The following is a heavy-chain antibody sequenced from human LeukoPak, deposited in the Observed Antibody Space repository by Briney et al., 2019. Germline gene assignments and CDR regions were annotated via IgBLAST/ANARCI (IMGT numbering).Heavy chain of an antibody. D-gene: IGHD2-15*01. CDR3: AKDGVYCSGGSCYAVDWYFDL. CDR1: GFTFSSYG. Sequence: GGSLRLSCAASGFTFSSYGMHWVRQAPGKGLEWVAVISYDGSNKYYADSVKGRFPISRDNSKNTLYLQMNSLRAEDTAVYYCAKDGVYCSGGSCYAVDWYFDLWGRGTLVTVSS. J-gene: IGHJ2*01. CDR2: ISYDGSNK. V-gene: IGHV3-30*18.